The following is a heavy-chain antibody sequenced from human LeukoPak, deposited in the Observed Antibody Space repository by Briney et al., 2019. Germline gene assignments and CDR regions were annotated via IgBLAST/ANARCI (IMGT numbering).Heavy chain of an antibody. CDR2: ISSSNIYI. D-gene: IGHD2-15*01. CDR1: GFTFSSYI. Sequence: GGSLRLSCAASGFTFSSYIMNWVRQAPGKGLEWVSSISSSNIYIYYADSVKGRFTISRDNAKNSLYLQMNSLRAEDTAVYYCARGGYCSGGSCYTPYNWFDPWGQGTLVIVSS. V-gene: IGHV3-21*01. J-gene: IGHJ5*02. CDR3: ARGGYCSGGSCYTPYNWFDP.